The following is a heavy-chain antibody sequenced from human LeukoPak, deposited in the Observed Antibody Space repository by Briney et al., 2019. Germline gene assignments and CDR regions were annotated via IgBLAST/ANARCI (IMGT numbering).Heavy chain of an antibody. CDR1: GGSISGYY. Sequence: PSETLSFTCTVSGGSISGYYWTWIRQPAGKGLEWIGLVSDSGRAYYNRSLESRVTISLDTSNSQFSLTLTSVTAADTAVYYCARGRDMTPLAAYSSFVNRGQGTLVSVSS. J-gene: IGHJ4*02. CDR3: ARGRDMTPLAAYSSFVN. CDR2: VSDSGRA. D-gene: IGHD2-21*01. V-gene: IGHV4-4*07.